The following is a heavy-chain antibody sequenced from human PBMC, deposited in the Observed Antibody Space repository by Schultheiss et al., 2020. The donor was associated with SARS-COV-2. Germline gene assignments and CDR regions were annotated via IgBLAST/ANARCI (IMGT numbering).Heavy chain of an antibody. CDR1: GFTFSSYG. D-gene: IGHD4-17*01. J-gene: IGHJ6*02. Sequence: GGSLRLSCAASGFTFSSYGMHWVRQAPGKGLEWVAVISYDGSNKYYADSVKGRFTISRDNSKNTLYLQMNSLRAEDTAVYYCARLRTDYYGMDVWGQGTTVTVSS. CDR2: ISYDGSNK. V-gene: IGHV3-30*03. CDR3: ARLRTDYYGMDV.